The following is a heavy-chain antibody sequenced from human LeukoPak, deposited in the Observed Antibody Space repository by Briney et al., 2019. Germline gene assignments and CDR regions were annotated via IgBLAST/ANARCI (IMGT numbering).Heavy chain of an antibody. CDR1: GYTFTSYY. J-gene: IGHJ4*02. D-gene: IGHD6-19*01. Sequence: ASVKVSCKASGYTFTSYYMHWVRQAPGQGLEWMGIINPSDGSTSYAQKFQGRVTMTRDMSTSTVYMELSCLRSEDTAVYYCARDLAYRGAVAGKPKAYYFDYWGQGTLVTVSS. CDR3: ARDLAYRGAVAGKPKAYYFDY. V-gene: IGHV1-46*01. CDR2: INPSDGST.